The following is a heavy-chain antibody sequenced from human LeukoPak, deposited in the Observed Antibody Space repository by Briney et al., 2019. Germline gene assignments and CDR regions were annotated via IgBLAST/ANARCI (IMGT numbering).Heavy chain of an antibody. D-gene: IGHD7-27*01. J-gene: IGHJ4*02. V-gene: IGHV3-66*01. Sequence: GGSLRLSCAASGITVSNNYMSWVRQAPGKGLEWVSVIYSGGSTYYADSVECRFTISRDSSKNTMYLQMNGLRAEDTAVYYCARALTGAEDYWGQGTLVTVSS. CDR2: IYSGGST. CDR3: ARALTGAEDY. CDR1: GITVSNNY.